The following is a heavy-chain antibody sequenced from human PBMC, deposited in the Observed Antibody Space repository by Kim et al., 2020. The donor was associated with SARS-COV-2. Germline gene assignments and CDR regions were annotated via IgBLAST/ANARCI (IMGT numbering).Heavy chain of an antibody. D-gene: IGHD3-10*01. V-gene: IGHV4-39*01. CDR3: ARSWFGDLFPGCFDP. Sequence: SETLSLTCTVSGGSITSISYYWGWIRQPPGEKMEWIGSMYHTGSSYYNPSLKSRVTISVDTSKNQFSLNVRSVTAADTAVYYCARSWFGDLFPGCFDPWG. J-gene: IGHJ5*02. CDR1: GGSITSISYY. CDR2: MYHTGSS.